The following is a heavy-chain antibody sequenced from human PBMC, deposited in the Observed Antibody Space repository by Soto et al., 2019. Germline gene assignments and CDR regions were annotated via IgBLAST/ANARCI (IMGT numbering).Heavy chain of an antibody. CDR1: GFTFSSYA. J-gene: IGHJ6*02. CDR2: ISGSGGST. CDR3: AKVARTGYYLLGYYYGMDV. Sequence: GGSLRLSCAASGFTFSSYAMSWVRQAPGKGLEWVSAISGSGGSTYYADSVKGRFTISRDNSKNTLYLQMNSLRAEDTAVYYCAKVARTGYYLLGYYYGMDVWGQGTTVTVSS. D-gene: IGHD6-19*01. V-gene: IGHV3-23*01.